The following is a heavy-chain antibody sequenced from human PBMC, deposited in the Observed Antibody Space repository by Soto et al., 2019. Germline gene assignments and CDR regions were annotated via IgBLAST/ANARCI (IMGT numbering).Heavy chain of an antibody. CDR1: GYTFTSHG. CDR3: ARVKDYYDSSGYYGGRFLDY. Sequence: ASVKVSCKASGYTFTSHGISWVRQAPGQGLEWMGWISAYNGNTNYAQKLQGRVTMTTDTSTSTAYMELRSLRSDDTAVYYCARVKDYYDSSGYYGGRFLDYWGQGTLVTVSS. V-gene: IGHV1-18*01. D-gene: IGHD3-22*01. J-gene: IGHJ4*02. CDR2: ISAYNGNT.